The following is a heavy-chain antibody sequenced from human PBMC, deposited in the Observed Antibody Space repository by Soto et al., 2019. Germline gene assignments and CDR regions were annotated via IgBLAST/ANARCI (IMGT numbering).Heavy chain of an antibody. CDR2: IYYSGST. J-gene: IGHJ4*02. CDR3: ARAIAVAGSNFDY. Sequence: PSETLSLTCTVSGGSISSSSYYWGWIRQPPGKGLEWIGSIYYSGSTYCNPSLKSRVTVSVDTSKNQFSLKLSSVTAADTAVYYCARAIAVAGSNFDYWGQGTLVTVSS. D-gene: IGHD6-19*01. CDR1: GGSISSSSYY. V-gene: IGHV4-39*01.